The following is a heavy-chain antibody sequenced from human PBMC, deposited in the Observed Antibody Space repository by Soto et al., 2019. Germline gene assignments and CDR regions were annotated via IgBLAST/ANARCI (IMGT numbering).Heavy chain of an antibody. D-gene: IGHD6-13*01. J-gene: IGHJ5*02. CDR3: AKDPYSSSWYPSWFDP. Sequence: GSLRLSCAASGFTFSSYAMSWVRQAPGKGLEWVSAISGSGGSTYYADSVKGRFTISRDNSKNTLYLQMNSLRAEDTAVYYCAKDPYSSSWYPSWFDPWGQGTLVTVSS. V-gene: IGHV3-23*01. CDR2: ISGSGGST. CDR1: GFTFSSYA.